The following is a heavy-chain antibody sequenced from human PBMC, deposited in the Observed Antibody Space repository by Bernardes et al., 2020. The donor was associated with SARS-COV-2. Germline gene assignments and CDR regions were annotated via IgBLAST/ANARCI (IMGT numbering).Heavy chain of an antibody. V-gene: IGHV4-34*01. CDR3: ARGRSGRDGYPKPGDY. Sequence: SETLSLTCAVYGWSFSGYYWSWFRQSPGKGLEWIGQINHSGSTNYNPSLKSRVTISVDTSKNQFSLKLSSVTAADTAVYYCARGRSGRDGYPKPGDYWGQGTLVTVSS. CDR1: GWSFSGYY. CDR2: INHSGST. D-gene: IGHD5-12*01. J-gene: IGHJ4*02.